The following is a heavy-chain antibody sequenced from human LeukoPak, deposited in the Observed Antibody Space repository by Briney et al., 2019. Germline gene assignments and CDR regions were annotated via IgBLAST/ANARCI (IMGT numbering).Heavy chain of an antibody. CDR2: ISGSGGST. D-gene: IGHD6-19*01. CDR3: AKGAVADRVRFDY. J-gene: IGHJ4*02. Sequence: GGSLRLSCVVSGSTFSSYWMHWVRQAPGKGLEWVSAISGSGGSTYYADSVKGRFTISRDNSKNTLYLQMNSLRAEDTAVYYCAKGAVADRVRFDYWGQGTLVTVSS. CDR1: GSTFSSYW. V-gene: IGHV3-23*01.